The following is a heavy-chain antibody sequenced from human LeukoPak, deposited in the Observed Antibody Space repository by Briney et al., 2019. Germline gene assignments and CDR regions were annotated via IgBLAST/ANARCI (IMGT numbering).Heavy chain of an antibody. Sequence: GGSLRLSCAPSGLTFSSYAMSWVRQAPGKGLEGVSAISGSGGSTYYADSVKGRFTISRDNSKNTLYLQMNSLRAEDTAVYYCAKDLDDYGDYEYYFDYWGQGTLVTVSS. CDR1: GLTFSSYA. J-gene: IGHJ4*02. CDR3: AKDLDDYGDYEYYFDY. D-gene: IGHD4-17*01. CDR2: ISGSGGST. V-gene: IGHV3-23*01.